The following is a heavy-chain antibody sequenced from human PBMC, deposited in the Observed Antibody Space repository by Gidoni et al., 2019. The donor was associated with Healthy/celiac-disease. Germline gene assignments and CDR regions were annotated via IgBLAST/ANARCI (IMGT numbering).Heavy chain of an antibody. V-gene: IGHV3-30*01. CDR3: ARDHPRGDFQH. Sequence: QVQLVESGGGVVQPGRSLRLSCAASGFTFSSYAMHWVRQAPGKGLEWVAVISYEGSNKYYADSVKGRFTISRDNSKNTLYLQMNSLRAEDTAVYYCARDHPRGDFQHWGQGTLVTVSS. J-gene: IGHJ1*01. D-gene: IGHD3-16*01. CDR2: ISYEGSNK. CDR1: GFTFSSYA.